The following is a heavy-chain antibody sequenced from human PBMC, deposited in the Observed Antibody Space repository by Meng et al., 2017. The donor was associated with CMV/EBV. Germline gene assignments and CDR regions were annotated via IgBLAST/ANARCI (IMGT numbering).Heavy chain of an antibody. CDR1: GFTFSSYS. CDR3: AKDIVVVPAALSAFDI. J-gene: IGHJ3*02. Sequence: GESLKISCAASGFTFSSYSMNWVRQAPGKGLEWVSSISSSSSYIYYADSVKGRFTISRDNAKNSLYLQMNGLRAEDTAVYYCAKDIVVVPAALSAFDIWGQGTMVTVSS. V-gene: IGHV3-21*04. CDR2: ISSSSSYI. D-gene: IGHD2-2*01.